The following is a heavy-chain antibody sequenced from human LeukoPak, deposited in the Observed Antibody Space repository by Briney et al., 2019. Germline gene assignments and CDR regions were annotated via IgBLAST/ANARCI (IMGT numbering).Heavy chain of an antibody. CDR2: ISYDGGNE. CDR1: GFTFSSYP. D-gene: IGHD6-19*01. Sequence: GGSLRLSCAASGFTFSSYPMHWVRQVPGKGLEWVAVISYDGGNEYYADSVKGRFTISRDNSKNTLYLQMNSLRVEDTAVYYCVRDRVEITVAGTVDYWGQGTLVTVSS. V-gene: IGHV3-30-3*01. J-gene: IGHJ4*02. CDR3: VRDRVEITVAGTVDY.